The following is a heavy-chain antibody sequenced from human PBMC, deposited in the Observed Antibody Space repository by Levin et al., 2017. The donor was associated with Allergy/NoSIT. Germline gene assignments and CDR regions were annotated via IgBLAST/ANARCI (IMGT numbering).Heavy chain of an antibody. CDR3: ARDGAYCGADWCGMDV. CDR2: IWYDGSNK. V-gene: IGHV3-33*01. J-gene: IGHJ6*02. CDR1: GFTFSSYG. D-gene: IGHD2-21*02. Sequence: QSGESLKISCAASGFTFSSYGMHWVRQAPGKGLEWVAVIWYDGSNKYYADSVKGRFTISRDNSKNTLYLQMNSLRAEDTAVYYCARDGAYCGADWCGMDVWGQGTTVTVSS.